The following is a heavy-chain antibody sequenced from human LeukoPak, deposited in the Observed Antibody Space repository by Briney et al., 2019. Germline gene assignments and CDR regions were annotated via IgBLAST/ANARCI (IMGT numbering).Heavy chain of an antibody. CDR2: INPNSGGT. D-gene: IGHD4-17*01. J-gene: IGHJ4*02. CDR3: ARDHPDYGDYTNFVY. V-gene: IGHV1-2*02. Sequence: ASVKVSCKASGYTFTGYYMHWVRQAPGQGLEWMGWINPNSGGTNYAQKFQGRVTMTRDTSISTAYMELSRLRSDDTAVYYCARDHPDYGDYTNFVYWGQGTLVTVSS. CDR1: GYTFTGYY.